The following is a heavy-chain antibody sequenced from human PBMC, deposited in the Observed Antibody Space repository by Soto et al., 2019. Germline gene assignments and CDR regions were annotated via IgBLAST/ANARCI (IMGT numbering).Heavy chain of an antibody. V-gene: IGHV1-2*02. CDR2: INPNSGGT. Sequence: QVQLVQSGAEVKKPGASVKVSCKASGYTFTGYYMHWGRQAPGQGLEWMGWINPNSGGTNYAQKLQGRVTMNRHTSISTAYRGLSRLRCDDTAVYYCARVVDFWRGQKNWFDPWGQGTLVTVSS. J-gene: IGHJ5*02. D-gene: IGHD3-3*01. CDR3: ARVVDFWRGQKNWFDP. CDR1: GYTFTGYY.